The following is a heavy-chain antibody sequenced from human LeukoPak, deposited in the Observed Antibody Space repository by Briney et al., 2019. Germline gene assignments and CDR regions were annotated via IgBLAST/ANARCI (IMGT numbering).Heavy chain of an antibody. CDR1: GGSISSYY. D-gene: IGHD5-24*01. V-gene: IGHV4-4*07. Sequence: SESLSLTCTVSGGSISSYYWSWIRQPAGKGLEWIGRIYSSGRTDRTEYNSSLKSRVTLSIDTSKNQFYLKLSSVTAADTALYYCARERQGWWLDSWGQGTLVTVSS. CDR3: ARERQGWWLDS. CDR2: IYSSGRT. J-gene: IGHJ5*01.